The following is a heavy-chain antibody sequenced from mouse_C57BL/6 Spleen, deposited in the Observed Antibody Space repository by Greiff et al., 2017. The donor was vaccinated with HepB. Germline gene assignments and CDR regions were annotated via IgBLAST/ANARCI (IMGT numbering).Heavy chain of an antibody. CDR3: AREGYGSSPAWFAY. J-gene: IGHJ3*01. CDR1: GYTFTSYW. D-gene: IGHD1-1*01. Sequence: VQLQQSGAELVKPGASVKLSCKASGYTFTSYWMHWVKQRPGQGLEWIGMIHPNSGSTNYNEKFKSKATLTVDKSSSTAYMQLSSLTSEDSAVYYCAREGYGSSPAWFAYWGQGTLVTVSA. CDR2: IHPNSGST. V-gene: IGHV1-64*01.